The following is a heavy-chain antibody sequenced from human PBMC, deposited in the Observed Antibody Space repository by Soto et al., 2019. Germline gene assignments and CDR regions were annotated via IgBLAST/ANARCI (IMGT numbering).Heavy chain of an antibody. CDR3: ARPLFPIYYFDY. V-gene: IGHV4-39*01. Sequence: QLQLQESGPGLVKPSETLSLTCTVSGGSISSNTYYWGWIRQSPGKGLEWIGSIDYSGSTYYNPSLKSRVTISVDTSKNQFSLKLSSVTAADTAVYYCARPLFPIYYFDYWGQGTLVTVSS. CDR1: GGSISSNTYY. CDR2: IDYSGST. J-gene: IGHJ4*02.